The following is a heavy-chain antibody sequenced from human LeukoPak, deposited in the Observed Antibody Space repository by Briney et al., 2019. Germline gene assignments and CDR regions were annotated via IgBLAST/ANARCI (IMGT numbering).Heavy chain of an antibody. J-gene: IGHJ4*02. CDR3: ARDRWGYSYGGD. D-gene: IGHD5-18*01. V-gene: IGHV3-21*01. CDR2: ISGSGGNT. CDR1: GFTFSSYG. Sequence: GGSLRLSCAASGFTFSSYGMNWVRQAPGKGLEWVSAISGSGGNTYYADSVKGRFTISRDNAKNSLYLQMNSLRAEDTAVYFCARDRWGYSYGGDWGQGTLVTVSS.